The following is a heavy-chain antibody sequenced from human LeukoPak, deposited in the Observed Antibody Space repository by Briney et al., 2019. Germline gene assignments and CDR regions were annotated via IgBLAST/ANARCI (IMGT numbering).Heavy chain of an antibody. J-gene: IGHJ4*02. CDR3: ARDPGYSGYDPGYYFDY. CDR1: GFTFSSYW. V-gene: IGHV3-7*01. CDR2: IKQDGSEK. D-gene: IGHD5-12*01. Sequence: PGGSLRLSCAASGFTFSSYWMSWVRQAPGKGLEWVANIKQDGSEKYYVDSVKGRFTISRDNAKNSLYLQMNSLRAEDTAVYYCARDPGYSGYDPGYYFDYWGQGTLVTVSS.